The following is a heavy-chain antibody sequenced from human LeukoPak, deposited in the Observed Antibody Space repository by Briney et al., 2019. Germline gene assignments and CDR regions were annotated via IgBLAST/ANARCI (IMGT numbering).Heavy chain of an antibody. Sequence: QSGPTLVNPTQTLTLTCTFSGFSLSTRGVGVGWIRQPPGKALGWLALIYWDDDKRYSPSLKSRLTITKDTSKNQEVLTMTNMAPVDTATYYCAHRRNYYDSSVFDYWGQGTLVTVSS. CDR2: IYWDDDK. CDR3: AHRRNYYDSSVFDY. CDR1: GFSLSTRGVG. V-gene: IGHV2-5*02. D-gene: IGHD3-22*01. J-gene: IGHJ4*02.